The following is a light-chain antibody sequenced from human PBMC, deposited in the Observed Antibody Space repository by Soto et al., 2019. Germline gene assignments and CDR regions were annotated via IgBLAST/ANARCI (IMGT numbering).Light chain of an antibody. CDR2: EGS. CDR3: CSYAGSLWV. CDR1: SNDVGSYNL. J-gene: IGLJ3*02. Sequence: QSALTQPASVSGSPGQSITISCTGTSNDVGSYNLVSWYQQHPGKAPKLMIFEGSKRPSGVSNRFSGSKSGNTASLTISGLQGEDEAYYYCCSYAGSLWVFGGGTKLTVL. V-gene: IGLV2-23*01.